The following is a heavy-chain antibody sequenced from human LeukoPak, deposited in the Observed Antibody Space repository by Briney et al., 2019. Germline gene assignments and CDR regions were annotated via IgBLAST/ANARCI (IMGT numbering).Heavy chain of an antibody. V-gene: IGHV1-69*13. Sequence: ASVRVSCKASGGTFSSYAISWVRQAPGQGLEWMGGIIPIFGTANYAQKFQGRVTITADESTSTAYMELSSLRSEDTAVYYCARDDFWSGYYSTLDYWGQGTLVTVSS. CDR2: IIPIFGTA. J-gene: IGHJ4*02. CDR3: ARDDFWSGYYSTLDY. CDR1: GGTFSSYA. D-gene: IGHD3-3*01.